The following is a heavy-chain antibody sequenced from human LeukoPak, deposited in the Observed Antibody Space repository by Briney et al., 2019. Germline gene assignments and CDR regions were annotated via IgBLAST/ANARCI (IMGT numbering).Heavy chain of an antibody. CDR3: ARGTYYYDSSGASGY. Sequence: SVKVSCKAPGYTFTGYYMHWVRQAPGQGLEWMGWINPNSGGTNYAQKFQGRVTMTRDTSISTAYMELSRLRSDDTAVYYCARGTYYYDSSGASGYWGQGTLVTVSS. V-gene: IGHV1-2*02. J-gene: IGHJ4*02. CDR1: GYTFTGYY. D-gene: IGHD3-22*01. CDR2: INPNSGGT.